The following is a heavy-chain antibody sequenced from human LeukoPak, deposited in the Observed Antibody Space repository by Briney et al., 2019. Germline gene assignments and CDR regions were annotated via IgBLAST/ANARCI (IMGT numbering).Heavy chain of an antibody. CDR2: ISSSSSTI. J-gene: IGHJ4*02. V-gene: IGHV3-48*04. Sequence: GGSLRLSCAASGFTFSSYSMNWVRQAPGKGLEWVSHISSSSSTIYYADSVKGRFTISRDNAKNTLYLQMNSLRAEDTAVYYCAKEYGSGSHLPSHWGQGTLVTVSS. CDR1: GFTFSSYS. CDR3: AKEYGSGSHLPSH. D-gene: IGHD3-10*01.